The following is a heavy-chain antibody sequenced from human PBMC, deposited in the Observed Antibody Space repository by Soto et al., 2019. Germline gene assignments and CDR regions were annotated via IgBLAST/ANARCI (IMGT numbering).Heavy chain of an antibody. Sequence: HPGGSLRLSCTASGFTFSSYAMTWVRQAPGKGLEWVSSIRGSGTNTYYAASLKGRFTISRDNSKNTLFLQMDSLRADDTAVYFCSRDPNGDYIGAFDSWGQGTLVTVSS. CDR1: GFTFSSYA. V-gene: IGHV3-23*01. J-gene: IGHJ4*02. D-gene: IGHD4-17*01. CDR2: IRGSGTNT. CDR3: SRDPNGDYIGAFDS.